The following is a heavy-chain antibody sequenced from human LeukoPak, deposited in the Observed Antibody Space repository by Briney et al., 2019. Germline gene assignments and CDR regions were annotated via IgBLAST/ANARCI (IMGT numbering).Heavy chain of an antibody. CDR1: GFTFSSYA. J-gene: IGHJ4*01. V-gene: IGHV3-23*01. D-gene: IGHD4-17*01. CDR2: ISGSGGST. CDR3: AVPYGDYGNVFDY. Sequence: GGSLRLSCAASGFTFSSYAMSWVRQAPGKGLEWVSAISGSGGSTYYADSVKGRFTISRDNSKNTLYLQMNSLRAEYTAVYYCAVPYGDYGNVFDYWIHGTLVMVSS.